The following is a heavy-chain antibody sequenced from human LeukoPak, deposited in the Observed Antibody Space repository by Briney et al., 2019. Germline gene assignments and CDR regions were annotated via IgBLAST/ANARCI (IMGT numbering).Heavy chain of an antibody. CDR1: GFTFGSYG. V-gene: IGHV3-30*18. Sequence: GGSLRLSCAASGFTFGSYGMHWVRQAPGKGLEWVAVISYDGSNKYYADSVKGRFTISRDNSKNTLYLQMNSLRAEDTAVYYCAKDSDIVVVPAATLDYWGQGTLVTVSS. CDR3: AKDSDIVVVPAATLDY. CDR2: ISYDGSNK. D-gene: IGHD2-2*01. J-gene: IGHJ4*02.